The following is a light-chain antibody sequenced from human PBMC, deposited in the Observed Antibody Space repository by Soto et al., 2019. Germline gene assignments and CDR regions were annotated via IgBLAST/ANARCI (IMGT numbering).Light chain of an antibody. V-gene: IGLV2-14*01. J-gene: IGLJ1*01. CDR1: SSDVGGYNY. Sequence: QSALTQPASVSGSPGQSITISCTGTSSDVGGYNYVSWYQQHPGKAPKLMIYDVSNRPSGVSNRFPGSKSGNTASLTISGLQAEDEDDYYCSSYTSSTTLYVFGTGTNVTVL. CDR3: SSYTSSTTLYV. CDR2: DVS.